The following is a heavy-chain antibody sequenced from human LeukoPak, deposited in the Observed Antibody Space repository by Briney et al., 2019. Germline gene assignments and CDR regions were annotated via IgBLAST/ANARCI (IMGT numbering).Heavy chain of an antibody. J-gene: IGHJ4*02. D-gene: IGHD3-10*01. CDR1: GGSISSGDYY. CDR3: ARFHYYGSGSYVGVVTSGFDY. Sequence: PSETLSPTCTVSGGSISSGDYYWSWIRQPPGQGLEWIGYIYYTGSTHYNPSLKSRLTISRDTSKNQFSLNLNSVTAADTAVYYCARFHYYGSGSYVGVVTSGFDYWGQGILVTVSS. V-gene: IGHV4-30-4*01. CDR2: IYYTGST.